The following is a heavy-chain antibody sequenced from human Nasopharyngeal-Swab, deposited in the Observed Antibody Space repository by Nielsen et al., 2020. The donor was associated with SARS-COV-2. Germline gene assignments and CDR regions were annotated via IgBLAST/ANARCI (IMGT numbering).Heavy chain of an antibody. J-gene: IGHJ4*02. CDR2: IGVRGTMT. Sequence: GASMQNSCAATGFTFSRSALTRASPPPGKGLERVSAIGVRGTMTYYADFVRGRFTISRDNSKNSLYLQMNSQRAEDTAVYYCARGSSRGMFDYWGQGTLVTVSS. D-gene: IGHD6-13*01. CDR3: ARGSSRGMFDY. V-gene: IGHV3-23*01. CDR1: GFTFSRSA.